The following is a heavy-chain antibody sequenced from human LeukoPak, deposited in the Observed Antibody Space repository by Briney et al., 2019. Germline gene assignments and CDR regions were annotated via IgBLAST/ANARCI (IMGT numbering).Heavy chain of an antibody. Sequence: ASVKVSCKASSYTFTSYGISWVRQAPGQGLEWMGWISAYNGNTNYAQKLQGRVTMTTDTSTSTAYMELRSLRSDDTAVYYCARGGPSYGSGSDAFDIWGQGTMVTVSS. CDR1: SYTFTSYG. V-gene: IGHV1-18*01. D-gene: IGHD3-10*01. CDR3: ARGGPSYGSGSDAFDI. CDR2: ISAYNGNT. J-gene: IGHJ3*02.